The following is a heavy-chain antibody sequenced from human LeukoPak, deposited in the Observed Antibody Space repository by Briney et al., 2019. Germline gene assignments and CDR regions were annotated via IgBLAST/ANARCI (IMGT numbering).Heavy chain of an antibody. CDR3: ARDSPLRALIDGMDV. V-gene: IGHV3-7*01. CDR2: IKPSGTET. Sequence: GGSLRLSCAASGFTFSTYWMTWVRQAPGKGLEWVANIKPSGTETYYGDPVKGRFTISRDNAKNSLYLQMNSLRAEDTAVYYCARDSPLRALIDGMDVWGQGTTVTVSS. D-gene: IGHD3-16*01. CDR1: GFTFSTYW. J-gene: IGHJ6*02.